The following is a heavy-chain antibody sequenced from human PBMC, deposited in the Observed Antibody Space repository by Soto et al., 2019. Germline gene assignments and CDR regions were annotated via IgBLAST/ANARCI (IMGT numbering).Heavy chain of an antibody. J-gene: IGHJ3*02. Sequence: GESLKISCKGSGYSFTSYWIGWVRQMPGKGLEWMGIIYPGDSDTRYSPSFQGQVTISADKSISTAYLQWSSLKASDTAMYYCASELSCSSTSCYRVPGAFDIWGQGTMVTVSS. CDR1: GYSFTSYW. CDR2: IYPGDSDT. CDR3: ASELSCSSTSCYRVPGAFDI. D-gene: IGHD2-2*02. V-gene: IGHV5-51*01.